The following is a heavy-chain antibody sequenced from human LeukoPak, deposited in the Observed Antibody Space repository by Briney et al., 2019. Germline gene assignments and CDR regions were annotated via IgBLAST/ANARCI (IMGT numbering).Heavy chain of an antibody. CDR3: ARGGSPVHYYYMDV. CDR2: INPAGRT. CDR1: GFTFTNHD. V-gene: IGHV3-13*01. Sequence: GGSLRLSCAASGFTFTNHDMHWVRQETGKGLEWVSAINPAGRTYYADSVRGRFIISRDNAKNTLYLQMNSLRAEDTAVYYCARGGSPVHYYYMDVWGKGTTVTISS. D-gene: IGHD1-1*01. J-gene: IGHJ6*03.